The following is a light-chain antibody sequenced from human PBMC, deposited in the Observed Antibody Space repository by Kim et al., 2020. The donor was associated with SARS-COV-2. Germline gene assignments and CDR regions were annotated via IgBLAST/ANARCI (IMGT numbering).Light chain of an antibody. Sequence: EIVMTQSPVTLSVSPGERATLSCRASQTVSRNLAWYQQKPGQAPRLLIYGASTRATGIPARFSGSGSETEFTLTISSLQSEDFAVYYCQHYNRWPPWTFGQWTKVDIK. CDR1: QTVSRN. J-gene: IGKJ1*01. CDR3: QHYNRWPPWT. CDR2: GAS. V-gene: IGKV3-15*01.